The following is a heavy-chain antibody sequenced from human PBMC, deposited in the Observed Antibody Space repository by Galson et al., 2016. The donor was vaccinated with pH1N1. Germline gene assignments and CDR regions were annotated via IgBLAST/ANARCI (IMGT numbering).Heavy chain of an antibody. Sequence: SLRLSCAASGFTFSDYYMSWIRRAPGKGLEWVSYLSSSGSTIYYADSVKGRFTISRDNAKNSLYLQMNSLRAEDTAVYFCARDVGGEVDFAFDIWGQGTMVTASS. J-gene: IGHJ3*02. CDR2: LSSSGSTI. CDR3: ARDVGGEVDFAFDI. CDR1: GFTFSDYY. D-gene: IGHD3/OR15-3a*01. V-gene: IGHV3-11*04.